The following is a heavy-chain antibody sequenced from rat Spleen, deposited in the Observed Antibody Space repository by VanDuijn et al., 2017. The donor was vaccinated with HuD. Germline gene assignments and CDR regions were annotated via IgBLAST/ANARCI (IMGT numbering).Heavy chain of an antibody. CDR1: GFTFSDYY. Sequence: EVQLVESDGGLVQPGRSLKLSCAASGFTFSDYYMAWVRQAPTKGLEWVASISTGGGNTYYRDSVKGRFTISRDNSRNTLDLQMDSLRSEDTASYYCARHGRGERTYYYVMDAWGQGTSVTVSS. V-gene: IGHV5-25*01. CDR2: ISTGGGNT. CDR3: ARHGRGERTYYYVMDA. D-gene: IGHD4-3*01. J-gene: IGHJ4*01.